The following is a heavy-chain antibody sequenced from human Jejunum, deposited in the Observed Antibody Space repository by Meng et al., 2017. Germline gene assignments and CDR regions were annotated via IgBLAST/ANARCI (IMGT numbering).Heavy chain of an antibody. CDR1: GYSIKSGYH. J-gene: IGHJ3*02. CDR3: ARVASSALGFAAFDI. Sequence: GSLRLSCIVSGYSIKSGYHWGWIRQPPGKGLEWIGSIRQGGSTSYSASLKSRVAVSLDTANNEFSLTLSSLTAADTAVYYCARVASSALGFAAFDIWGQGTMVTVSS. V-gene: IGHV4-38-2*02. D-gene: IGHD6-19*01. CDR2: IRQGGST.